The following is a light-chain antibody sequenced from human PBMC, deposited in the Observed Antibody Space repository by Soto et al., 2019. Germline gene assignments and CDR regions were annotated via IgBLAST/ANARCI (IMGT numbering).Light chain of an antibody. V-gene: IGLV4-69*01. CDR2: LNSDGSH. J-gene: IGLJ2*01. CDR1: SGHSNYA. CDR3: QTWGSGIVV. Sequence: LVLTQSPSASASLGASVTLTCTLSSGHSNYAIAWHQQQSEKGPRYLMKLNSDGSHSKGDGIPDRFSGSSSGAERYLTISSLQSEDEADYYCQTWGSGIVVFGGGTKLTVL.